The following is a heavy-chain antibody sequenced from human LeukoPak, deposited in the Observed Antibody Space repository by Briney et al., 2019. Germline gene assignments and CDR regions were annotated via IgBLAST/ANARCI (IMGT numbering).Heavy chain of an antibody. J-gene: IGHJ4*02. CDR3: ATYKNQLRTVYFDY. CDR1: GFTLSSYW. V-gene: IGHV3-7*02. CDR2: TKQDGSEK. Sequence: PGKSLRLSCAASGFTLSSYWMSWVRQVPGKGLEWVAITKQDGSEKNYVGSVKGRFTISKDNAKNLMSLEMNGLRAEDTAVYYCATYKNQLRTVYFDYWGQGTLVTVSS. D-gene: IGHD1-1*01.